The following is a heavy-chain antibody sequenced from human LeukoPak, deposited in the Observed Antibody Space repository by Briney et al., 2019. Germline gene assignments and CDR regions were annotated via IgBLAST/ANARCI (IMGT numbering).Heavy chain of an antibody. Sequence: ASVKVSCKASGYTFTSYDINWVRQATGQGLEWMGWMNPNSGNTGYAQKFQGRVTMTRNTSISTAYMELSSLRSEDTAVYYCARESHHCSGGSCYSSTYYYYYYMDVWGKGTTVTVSS. CDR3: ARESHHCSGGSCYSSTYYYYYYMDV. CDR1: GYTFTSYD. D-gene: IGHD2-15*01. J-gene: IGHJ6*03. V-gene: IGHV1-8*01. CDR2: MNPNSGNT.